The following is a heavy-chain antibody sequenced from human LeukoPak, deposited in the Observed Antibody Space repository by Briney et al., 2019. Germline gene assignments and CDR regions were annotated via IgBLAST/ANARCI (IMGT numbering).Heavy chain of an antibody. D-gene: IGHD1-26*01. Sequence: PGESLKISCKGSGYSFTSYWIGWVRQMPGKGLEWMGIIYPGDSDTRYSPSFQGQVTISADKSISTAYLQWSSLKASDTAMYYCASAYGATAEYFQHWGQGILVTVSS. CDR2: IYPGDSDT. J-gene: IGHJ1*01. V-gene: IGHV5-51*01. CDR1: GYSFTSYW. CDR3: ASAYGATAEYFQH.